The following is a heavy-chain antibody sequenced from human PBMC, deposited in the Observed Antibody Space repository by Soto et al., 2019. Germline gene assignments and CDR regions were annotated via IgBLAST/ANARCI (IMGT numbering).Heavy chain of an antibody. CDR2: IYYSGST. J-gene: IGHJ6*02. D-gene: IGHD1-26*01. V-gene: IGHV4-39*01. Sequence: PSETLSLTCTVSGGSISSSSYYWGWIRQPPGKGLEWIGSIYYSGSTYYNPSLKSRVTISVDTSKNQFSLKLSSVTAADTAVYYCARQGGSGTKVTTWYYYYDCMDGLGQGTTVTVSS. CDR3: ARQGGSGTKVTTWYYYYDCMDG. CDR1: GGSISSSSYY.